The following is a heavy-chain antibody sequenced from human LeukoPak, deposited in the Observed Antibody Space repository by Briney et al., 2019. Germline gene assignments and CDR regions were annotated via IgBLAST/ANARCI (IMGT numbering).Heavy chain of an antibody. J-gene: IGHJ4*02. V-gene: IGHV3-48*02. Sequence: GGSLRLSCAASGFTFSSYSMNWVRQAPGKGLEWVSYISSSSSTIYYADSVKGRFTISRDNAKNSLYLQMNSLRDEDTAVYYCARASFQRWLQLGGDWGQGTLVTVSS. D-gene: IGHD5-24*01. CDR1: GFTFSSYS. CDR2: ISSSSSTI. CDR3: ARASFQRWLQLGGD.